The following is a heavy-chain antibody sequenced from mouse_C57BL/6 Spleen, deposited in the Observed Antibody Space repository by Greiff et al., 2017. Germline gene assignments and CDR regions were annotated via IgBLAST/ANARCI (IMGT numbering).Heavy chain of an antibody. CDR1: GYTFTSYW. V-gene: IGHV1-52*01. CDR3: ARWNTRYAMDY. Sequence: VKLQQPGAELVRPGSSVKLSCKASGYTFTSYWMHWVKQRPIQGLEWIGNIDPSDSETHYNQKFKDKATLTVDKSSSTAYMQLSSLTSEDSAVYYCARWNTRYAMDYWGQGTSVTVSS. CDR2: IDPSDSET. J-gene: IGHJ4*01.